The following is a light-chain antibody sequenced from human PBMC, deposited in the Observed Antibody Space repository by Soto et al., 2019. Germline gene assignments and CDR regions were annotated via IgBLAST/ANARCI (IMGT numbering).Light chain of an antibody. CDR1: DIGSNS. J-gene: IGLJ1*01. CDR3: QVWDSTSDHHV. CDR2: EDS. V-gene: IGLV3-21*02. Sequence: ELTQTPSVSVAPGQTARIACGGSDIGSNSVHWYQQKPGQAPVLVVYEDSDRPSGIPERFSGSNSGNTATLTITRVEAGDEADYYCQVWDSTSDHHVFGTGTKVTVL.